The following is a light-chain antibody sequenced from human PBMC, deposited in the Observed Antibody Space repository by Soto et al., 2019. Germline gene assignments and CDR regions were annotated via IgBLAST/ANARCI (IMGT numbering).Light chain of an antibody. V-gene: IGKV3-20*01. CDR1: QSVSSSY. CDR2: GAS. CDR3: QQYRSTPRT. Sequence: EIVLTQSPGALSLSPGERATLSCGASQSVSSSYLAWYQQKPGQAPRLLIYGASTRATGIPDRFSGSGSGTNFTLTTSRREPEDFAVYYCQQYRSTPRTFGQGTKVEIK. J-gene: IGKJ1*01.